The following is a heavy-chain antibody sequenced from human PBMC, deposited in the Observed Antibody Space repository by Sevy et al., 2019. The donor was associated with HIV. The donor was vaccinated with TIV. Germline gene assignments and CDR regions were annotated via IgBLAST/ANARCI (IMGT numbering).Heavy chain of an antibody. D-gene: IGHD3-22*01. Sequence: GGSLRLSCAASGFTFSNYALNWVRQVPGKGLEWVSTISGSGFNTYYGDSVKGRFTISRDNSKNNLYLQMSSLSPEDTALYYCAKDRFDGSGYYPEGAFDIWGQGTKVTVSS. CDR2: ISGSGFNT. V-gene: IGHV3-23*01. CDR1: GFTFSNYA. J-gene: IGHJ3*02. CDR3: AKDRFDGSGYYPEGAFDI.